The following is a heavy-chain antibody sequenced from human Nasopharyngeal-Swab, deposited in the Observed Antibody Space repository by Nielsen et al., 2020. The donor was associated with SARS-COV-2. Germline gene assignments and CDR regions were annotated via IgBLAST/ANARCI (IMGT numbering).Heavy chain of an antibody. CDR3: ARAGRVGDAYTGLDV. D-gene: IGHD5-24*01. CDR2: INHNERT. V-gene: IGHV4-34*01. CDR1: GGSFNGFY. J-gene: IGHJ6*02. Sequence: SETLSLTCSVSGGSFNGFYWNWIRQAPGKGLEWIGEINHNERTNYNPSLKSRIAMLVDTSNNQVSLKVCSVSAGDTAVYYCARAGRVGDAYTGLDVWGPGTTVTVSS.